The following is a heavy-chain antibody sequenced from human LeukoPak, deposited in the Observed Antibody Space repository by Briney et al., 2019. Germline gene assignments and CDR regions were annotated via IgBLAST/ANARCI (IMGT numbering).Heavy chain of an antibody. D-gene: IGHD2-15*01. V-gene: IGHV4-39*01. CDR3: ARLMYCSGGSCRDY. Sequence: PSETLSLTCTVSGGSISSSSYHWGWIRQPPGKGLEWIGSIYYSGSTYYNPSLKSRVTISVDTSKNQFSLKLSSVTAADTAVYYCARLMYCSGGSCRDYWGQGTLVTVSS. CDR1: GGSISSSSYH. CDR2: IYYSGST. J-gene: IGHJ4*02.